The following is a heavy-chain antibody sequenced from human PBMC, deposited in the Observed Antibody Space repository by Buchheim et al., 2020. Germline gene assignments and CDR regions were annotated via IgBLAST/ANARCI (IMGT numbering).Heavy chain of an antibody. J-gene: IGHJ4*02. CDR1: GGSFSGYY. D-gene: IGHD3-3*01. CDR3: ATGNFWSGYYDY. V-gene: IGHV4-34*01. CDR2: INHSGST. Sequence: QVQLQQWGAGLLKPSETLSLTCAVYGGSFSGYYWSWIRQPPGKGLEWIGEINHSGSTNYNPSLKSRVTISVDTAKNQFSLKLSSVTAADTAVYYCATGNFWSGYYDYWGQGTL.